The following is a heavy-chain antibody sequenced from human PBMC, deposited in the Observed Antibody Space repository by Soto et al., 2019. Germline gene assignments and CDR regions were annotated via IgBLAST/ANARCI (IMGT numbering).Heavy chain of an antibody. D-gene: IGHD6-19*01. CDR3: AGGGGPGAGTGWFGP. J-gene: IGHJ5*02. CDR2: IYYSGST. Sequence: QLQLQESGPGLVKPSETLSLTCTVSGGSISSSSYYWGWIRQPPGKGLEWIGSIYYSGSTYYNPSLATRVPPXXDXSXXQCPLMLSSVTAADTAVYYGAGGGGPGAGTGWFGPWGQGTLVTVSS. V-gene: IGHV4-39*01. CDR1: GGSISSSSYY.